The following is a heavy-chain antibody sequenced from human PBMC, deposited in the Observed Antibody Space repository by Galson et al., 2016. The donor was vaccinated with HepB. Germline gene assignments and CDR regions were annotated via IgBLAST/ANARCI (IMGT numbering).Heavy chain of an antibody. D-gene: IGHD3-3*01. CDR3: ARAERLLRFLEWPYYYYGMDV. V-gene: IGHV3-21*01. Sequence: SLRLSCAASGFTFSSYSMNWVRQAPGKGLEWVSSISSSSSYIYYADSVKGRFTISRDNAKNSLYLQMNSLRAEDTAVYYCARAERLLRFLEWPYYYYGMDVWGQGTTVTVS. J-gene: IGHJ6*02. CDR1: GFTFSSYS. CDR2: ISSSSSYI.